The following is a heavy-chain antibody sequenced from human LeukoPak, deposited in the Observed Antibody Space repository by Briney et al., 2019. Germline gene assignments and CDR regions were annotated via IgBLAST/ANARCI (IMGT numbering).Heavy chain of an antibody. D-gene: IGHD5-18*01. J-gene: IGHJ6*02. CDR3: ARSDSVTYYYYGMDV. Sequence: SVKVSYTPSGRTFTSYAISWVRQAPGQGLEWMGGIIPIFGTANYAQKFQGRVTITADESTSTAYMELSSLRSEDTAVYYCARSDSVTYYYYGMDVWGQGTTVTVSS. CDR2: IIPIFGTA. CDR1: GRTFTSYA. V-gene: IGHV1-69*13.